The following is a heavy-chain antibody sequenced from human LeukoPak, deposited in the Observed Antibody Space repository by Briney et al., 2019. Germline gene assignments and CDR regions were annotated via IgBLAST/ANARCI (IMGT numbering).Heavy chain of an antibody. V-gene: IGHV3-30-3*01. Sequence: GGSLRLSCAASGFTFSSYAMHWVRQAPGKGLEWVAVISYDGSNKYYADSVEGRFTISRDNSKNTLYLQMNSLRAEDTAVYYCARDGVMGGSGSYVDYWGQGTLVTVSS. CDR3: ARDGVMGGSGSYVDY. D-gene: IGHD3-10*01. CDR1: GFTFSSYA. CDR2: ISYDGSNK. J-gene: IGHJ4*02.